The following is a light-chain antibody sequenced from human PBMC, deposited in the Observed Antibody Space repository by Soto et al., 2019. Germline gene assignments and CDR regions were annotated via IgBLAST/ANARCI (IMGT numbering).Light chain of an antibody. V-gene: IGKV1-5*03. CDR3: QQYNDNWT. CDR1: QSISSW. Sequence: LQMTQSPSTLSASVGDRVTITCRASQSISSWLAWYQQKPGKAPKLLIYKASTLQSGVPSRFGGSGSGTEFTLAISSLQPDDSATYYCQQYNDNWTFGQGTKVDIK. CDR2: KAS. J-gene: IGKJ1*01.